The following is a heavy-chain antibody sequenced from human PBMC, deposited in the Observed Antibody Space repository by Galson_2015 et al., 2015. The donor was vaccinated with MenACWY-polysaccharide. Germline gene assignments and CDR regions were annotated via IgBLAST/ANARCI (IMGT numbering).Heavy chain of an antibody. CDR1: GGSVSSGTDY. D-gene: IGHD1-26*01. V-gene: IGHV4-61*01. J-gene: IGHJ5*01. CDR3: AREPTYSGSFGWFDS. CDR2: MSSNGGA. Sequence: TLSLTCTVSGGSVSSGTDYWSWLRQPPGKGLEWIGFMSSNGGANRNPSLKSRVTISIDTSKNQFSLRLNSVTAADTAMYYCAREPTYSGSFGWFDSWGQGTLVTVSP.